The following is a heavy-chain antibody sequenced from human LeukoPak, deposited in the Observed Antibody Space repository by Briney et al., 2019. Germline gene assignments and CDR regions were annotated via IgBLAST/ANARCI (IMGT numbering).Heavy chain of an antibody. V-gene: IGHV3-23*01. Sequence: GGSLRLSCAASGFTFSTYAMSWVRQAPGQGLEWVSTISSSGGSTYYADSVKGRFTIFRDNSKNALYLQMNSLRAEDTAVYYCAKEVDYYDSSGYYSTNFDYWGQGTLVTVSS. CDR3: AKEVDYYDSSGYYSTNFDY. D-gene: IGHD3-22*01. CDR1: GFTFSTYA. J-gene: IGHJ4*02. CDR2: ISSSGGST.